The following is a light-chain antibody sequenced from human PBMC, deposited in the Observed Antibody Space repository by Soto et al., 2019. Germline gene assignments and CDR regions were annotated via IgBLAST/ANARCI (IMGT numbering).Light chain of an antibody. Sequence: QSVLTQPPSVSGTPGQGVIISCSGSSSNIGRKTVSWYQQLPGAAPTLLISRTDQRPSGVPDRFSGSKSGTSASLAISGLQSEDGSVYHCAAWDDSLKGVVFGSGTQLTVL. J-gene: IGLJ7*01. CDR1: SSNIGRKT. CDR3: AAWDDSLKGVV. CDR2: RTD. V-gene: IGLV1-44*01.